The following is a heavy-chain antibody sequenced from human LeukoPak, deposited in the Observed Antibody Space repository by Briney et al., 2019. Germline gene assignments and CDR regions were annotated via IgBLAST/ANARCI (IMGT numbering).Heavy chain of an antibody. V-gene: IGHV3-21*01. J-gene: IGHJ4*02. D-gene: IGHD3-9*01. Sequence: PGGSLRLSCAVPGFTSTTYSMTWVRQAPGKGLEWVSSITATSTSMYYADSVEGRFTISRDNAKNSLYLQMNSLRAEDTAVYYCARTNYGILTGYNPYFDYWGQGTLVTVSS. CDR1: GFTSTTYS. CDR3: ARTNYGILTGYNPYFDY. CDR2: ITATSTSM.